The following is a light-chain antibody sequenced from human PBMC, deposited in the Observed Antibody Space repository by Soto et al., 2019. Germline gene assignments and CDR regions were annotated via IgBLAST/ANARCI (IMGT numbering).Light chain of an antibody. CDR3: QHYNSYSEA. CDR1: QTISSW. Sequence: DIQMTQSPSTLSGSVGDRVTLTCRASQTISSWLAWYQQKPGKAPKLLIYKASTLKSGVPSRFSGSGSGTEFTLTISSLQPDEFATYYCQHYNSYSEAVGKGTKVDIK. CDR2: KAS. J-gene: IGKJ1*01. V-gene: IGKV1-5*03.